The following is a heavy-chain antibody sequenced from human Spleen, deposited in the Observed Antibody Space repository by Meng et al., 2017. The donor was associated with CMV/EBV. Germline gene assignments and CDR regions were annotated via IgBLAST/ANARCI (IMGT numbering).Heavy chain of an antibody. V-gene: IGHV3-23*03. CDR2: IYTGGSGT. J-gene: IGHJ6*02. D-gene: IGHD3-3*01. CDR3: AKAQLKTGRRLGAYYFYNMDV. CDR1: GFTFSNYA. Sequence: GESLKISCAASGFTFSNYAMTWVRQAPGKGLEWVSVIYTGGSGTYYADSVKGRFTISRDNSRNTVYLQMKSLRVEDTAVYYCAKAQLKTGRRLGAYYFYNMDVWGQGTTVTVSS.